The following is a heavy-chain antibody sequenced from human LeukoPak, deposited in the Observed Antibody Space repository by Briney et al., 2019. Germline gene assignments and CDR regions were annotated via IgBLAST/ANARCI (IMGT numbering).Heavy chain of an antibody. CDR3: ARGRRFGELSHPTYYFDY. CDR2: IYPGDSDT. CDR1: GYSFTSYW. V-gene: IGHV5-51*01. J-gene: IGHJ4*02. D-gene: IGHD3-10*01. Sequence: GESLKISCKGSGYSFTSYWIGWVRQMPGKGLEWMGIIYPGDSDTRYSPSFQGQVTISADKSISTAYLQWSSLKASDTAVYYCARGRRFGELSHPTYYFDYWGQGTQVTVSS.